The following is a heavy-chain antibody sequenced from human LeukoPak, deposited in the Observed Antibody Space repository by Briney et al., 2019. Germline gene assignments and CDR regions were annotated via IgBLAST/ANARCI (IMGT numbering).Heavy chain of an antibody. CDR1: GYTLTELS. D-gene: IGHD3-10*01. J-gene: IGHJ4*02. CDR3: ATDYSGSSREFDY. Sequence: ASVKVSCKVSGYTLTELSMHWVRQAPGKGLEWMGGFDPEDGETIYAQKFQGRVTMTEDTSTDTAYMELSSLRSEDTAMYYCATDYSGSSREFDYWGQGTLVTVSS. V-gene: IGHV1-24*01. CDR2: FDPEDGET.